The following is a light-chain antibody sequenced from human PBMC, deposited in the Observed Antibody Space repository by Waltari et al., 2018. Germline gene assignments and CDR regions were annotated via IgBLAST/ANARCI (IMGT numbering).Light chain of an antibody. Sequence: DIQMTQFPSSLSASVGARVTIPCRASQNINRYLNWYQQKPGKAPKLLICAASTLQSGVPSRFSGSGSGTDFTLTISSLQPEDSASYYCQQSYRTPYTFGQGTKVEV. CDR2: AAS. J-gene: IGKJ2*01. CDR3: QQSYRTPYT. CDR1: QNINRY. V-gene: IGKV1-39*01.